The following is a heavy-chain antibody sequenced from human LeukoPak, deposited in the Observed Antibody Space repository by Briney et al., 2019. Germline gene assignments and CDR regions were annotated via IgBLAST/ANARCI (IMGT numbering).Heavy chain of an antibody. V-gene: IGHV1-8*02. CDR2: MNPNSGNT. Sequence: GASVKVSCKASGYTFTSYDINWVRQATGQGLEWMGWMNPNSGNTGYAQKFQGRVTMTRDTSISTAYMELSRLTSDDTAVYYCARVKGRVFGVITTKERYFDYWGQGTLVTVSS. CDR3: ARVKGRVFGVITTKERYFDY. CDR1: GYTFTSYD. J-gene: IGHJ4*02. D-gene: IGHD3-3*01.